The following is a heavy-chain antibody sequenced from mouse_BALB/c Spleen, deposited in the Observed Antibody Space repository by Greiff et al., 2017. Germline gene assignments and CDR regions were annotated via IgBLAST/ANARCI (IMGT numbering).Heavy chain of an antibody. J-gene: IGHJ2*01. CDR1: GISITTGNYR. CDR3: ARSYGSSFDY. Sequence: EVKLMESGPGLVKPSQTVSLTCTVTGISITTGNYRWSWIRQFPGNKLEWIGYIYYSGTITYNPSLTSRTTITRDTSKNQFFLEMNSLTAEDTATYYCARSYGSSFDYWGQGTTLTVSS. V-gene: IGHV3-5*02. D-gene: IGHD1-1*01. CDR2: IYYSGTI.